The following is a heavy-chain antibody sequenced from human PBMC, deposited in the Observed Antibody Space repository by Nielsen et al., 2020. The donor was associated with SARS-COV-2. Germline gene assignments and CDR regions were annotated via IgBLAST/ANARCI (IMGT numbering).Heavy chain of an antibody. CDR3: ARDRDIVLMVYAPGSLGMDV. CDR2: ISKDGSNK. Sequence: GGSLRLSCEASGFTFSFHTIYWVRQAPGKGLEWVASISKDGSNKYYADSVKGRMTISRDNSKNTVFLQMNSLRAEDAAVYYCARDRDIVLMVYAPGSLGMDVWGQGTTVTVSS. J-gene: IGHJ6*02. CDR1: GFTFSFHT. V-gene: IGHV3-30-3*01. D-gene: IGHD2-8*01.